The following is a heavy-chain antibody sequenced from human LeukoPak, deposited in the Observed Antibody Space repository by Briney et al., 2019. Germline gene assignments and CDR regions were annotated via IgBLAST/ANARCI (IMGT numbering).Heavy chain of an antibody. V-gene: IGHV1-2*02. D-gene: IGHD6-19*01. Sequence: ASVKVSCKASGYTFTGYYMHWVRQAPGQGLEWMGWINPNSGGTNYAQKFQGRVTMTRDTSISTAYMELSRLRSDDTVVYYCARDIVGGTVAGTFDWGQGTLVTVSS. CDR3: ARDIVGGTVAGTFD. J-gene: IGHJ4*02. CDR1: GYTFTGYY. CDR2: INPNSGGT.